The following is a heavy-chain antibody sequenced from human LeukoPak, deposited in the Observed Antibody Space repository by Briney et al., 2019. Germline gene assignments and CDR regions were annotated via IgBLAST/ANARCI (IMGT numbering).Heavy chain of an antibody. D-gene: IGHD2-2*01. J-gene: IGHJ5*02. CDR3: AKWAFCSSKSCQIGDGWFDP. CDR2: ISGNGGST. CDR1: GFTFSTYA. V-gene: IGHV3-23*01. Sequence: GGSLRLSCAASGFTFSTYAMSWVRQAPGKGLDWVSGISGNGGSTYYADSVKGRFTISRDNSKKELHLQMNSLRAEDTAVYYCAKWAFCSSKSCQIGDGWFDPWGQGVLVTVSS.